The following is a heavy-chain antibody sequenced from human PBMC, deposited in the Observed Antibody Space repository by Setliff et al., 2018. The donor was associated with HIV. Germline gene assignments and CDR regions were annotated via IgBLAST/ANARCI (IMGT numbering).Heavy chain of an antibody. D-gene: IGHD3-22*01. V-gene: IGHV4-39*02. CDR2: MYYSGST. CDR1: GGSISGSSYY. Sequence: SETLSLTCIVSGGSISGSSYYWGWIRQSPGKGLEWIGNMYYSGSTYYNPSLKSRVTSSVDTSKNHWSLKLTYVTAADTAMYYCARRGDSSCYYEAFDVWGQGAKVTVSS. J-gene: IGHJ3*01. CDR3: ARRGDSSCYYEAFDV.